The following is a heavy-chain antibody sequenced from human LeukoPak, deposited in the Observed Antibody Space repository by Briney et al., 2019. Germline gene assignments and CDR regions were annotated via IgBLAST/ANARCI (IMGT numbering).Heavy chain of an antibody. J-gene: IGHJ5*02. CDR3: GKIPYSHSKDHH. CDR2: VSPGGYA. CDR1: GVSLSAYY. D-gene: IGHD2/OR15-2a*01. Sequence: SETLSLTCAVSGVSLSAYYWSWIRQPPGKGLEWIGEVSPGGYAKYNPSLKSRVTLSVDTSENHFSLRVTSVTAAGPARVYCGKIPYSHSKDHHWAQGTLVNVSS. V-gene: IGHV4-34*01.